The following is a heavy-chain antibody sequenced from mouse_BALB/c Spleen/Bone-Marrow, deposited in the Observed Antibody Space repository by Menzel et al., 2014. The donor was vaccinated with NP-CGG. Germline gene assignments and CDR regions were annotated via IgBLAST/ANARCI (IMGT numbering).Heavy chain of an antibody. CDR1: GYTFTSYW. CDR2: INPSNGRT. CDR3: ARGDGFAWFAY. Sequence: VQLQQSGAELVKPGASVKLSCKASGYTFTSYWMHWVKQRPGQGLEWIGEINPSNGRTNYNEKFKSKATLTVDKSSSTAYMQLSSLTSDDSAVYYCARGDGFAWFAYWGQGTLVTVSA. J-gene: IGHJ3*01. V-gene: IGHV1S81*02. D-gene: IGHD3-3*01.